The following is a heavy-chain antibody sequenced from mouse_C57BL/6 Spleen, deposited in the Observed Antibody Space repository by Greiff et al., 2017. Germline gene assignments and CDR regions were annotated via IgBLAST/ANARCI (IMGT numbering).Heavy chain of an antibody. J-gene: IGHJ3*01. CDR2: ISSGSSTI. CDR3: ARRILF. Sequence: EVHLVESGGGLVKPGGSLKLSCAASGFTFSDYGMHWVRQAPEKGLEWVAYISSGSSTIYYADTVKGRFTISRDNAKNTLFLQMTSLRSEDTAMYYCARRILFGGQGTLVTVSA. V-gene: IGHV5-17*01. CDR1: GFTFSDYG.